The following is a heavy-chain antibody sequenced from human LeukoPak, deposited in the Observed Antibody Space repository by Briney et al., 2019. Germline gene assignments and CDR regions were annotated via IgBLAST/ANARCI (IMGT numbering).Heavy chain of an antibody. J-gene: IGHJ4*02. CDR2: INPNSGGT. D-gene: IGHD5-18*01. Sequence: ASVKVSCKASGYTFTGYYMHWVRQAPGQGLEWMGWINPNSGGTNYAQKFQGRVTMTRDTSISTAYMELSRLRSEDTAVYYCARALWQLWSPFDYWGQGTLVTVSS. CDR1: GYTFTGYY. CDR3: ARALWQLWSPFDY. V-gene: IGHV1-2*02.